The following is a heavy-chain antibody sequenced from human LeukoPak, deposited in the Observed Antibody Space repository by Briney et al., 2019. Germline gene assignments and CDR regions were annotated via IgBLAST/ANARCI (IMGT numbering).Heavy chain of an antibody. CDR3: ARGNAFDI. Sequence: GGSLRLSCAASGFTFSSYRMNWVRQAPGKGLEWLSYISSGSSTIYYADSVKGRFTISRDNAKNSLFLQMNTLRAEDTAVYYCARGNAFDIWGQGTMVTVSS. CDR1: GFTFSSYR. J-gene: IGHJ3*02. V-gene: IGHV3-48*01. CDR2: ISSGSSTI.